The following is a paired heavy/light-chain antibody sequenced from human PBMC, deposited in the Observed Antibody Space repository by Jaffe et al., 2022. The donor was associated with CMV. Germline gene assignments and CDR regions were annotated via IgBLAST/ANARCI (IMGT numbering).Heavy chain of an antibody. J-gene: IGHJ4*02. V-gene: IGHV1-69*01. CDR2: IIPIFGSA. CDR3: TRDPIPSLQIRGNYGGYFDY. CDR1: GGIFKTFG. Sequence: QVQLVQSGAEVKKPGSSVKVSCKASGGIFKTFGMNWVRQAPGQGLEWMGGIIPIFGSANYAQKFQGRVRITADESTTTVYMELSSLKSDDTAVYYCTRDPIPSLQIRGNYGGYFDYWGQGTLVTVSS. D-gene: IGHD3-16*01.
Light chain of an antibody. J-gene: IGLJ2*01. CDR3: NSRDSSGNPV. Sequence: SSELTQDPAVSVALGQTVRITCQGDSLRNFHASWYQQKPGQAPVLVIYGKDNRRPSNIPARFSGSRSGNTASLTITGAQAEDETDYYCNSRDSSGNPVFGGGTKLTVL. V-gene: IGLV3-19*01. CDR1: SLRNFH. CDR2: GKD.